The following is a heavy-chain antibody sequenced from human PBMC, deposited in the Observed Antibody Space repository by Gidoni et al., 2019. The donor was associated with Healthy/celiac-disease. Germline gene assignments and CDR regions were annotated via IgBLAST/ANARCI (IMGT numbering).Heavy chain of an antibody. V-gene: IGHV3-48*03. CDR2: ISSSGSTI. CDR1: GFTFSSYE. J-gene: IGHJ4*02. CDR3: AREAVATFRFFDY. Sequence: EVQLVESGGGLVQPGGSLRLSCAASGFTFSSYEMNWVRQAPGKGLEWVSYISSSGSTIYYADSVKGRVTISRDNAKNSLYLQMNSLRAEDTAVYYCAREAVATFRFFDYWGQGTLVTVSS. D-gene: IGHD5-12*01.